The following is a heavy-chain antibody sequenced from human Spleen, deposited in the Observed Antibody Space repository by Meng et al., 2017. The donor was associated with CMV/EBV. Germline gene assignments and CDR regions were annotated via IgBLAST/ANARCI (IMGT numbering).Heavy chain of an antibody. CDR3: ARDHEGGYSYVGALGEGMDV. Sequence: GESLKISCKASGYIFTRHGISWVRQAPGQGLEWMGWISANDDTIHYAQQFQGRVTMTTDTSTSTAYLVMRSLRSDDTAVYYCARDHEGGYSYVGALGEGMDVWGQGTTVTVSS. D-gene: IGHD5-18*01. CDR1: GYIFTRHG. J-gene: IGHJ6*02. CDR2: ISANDDTI. V-gene: IGHV1-18*01.